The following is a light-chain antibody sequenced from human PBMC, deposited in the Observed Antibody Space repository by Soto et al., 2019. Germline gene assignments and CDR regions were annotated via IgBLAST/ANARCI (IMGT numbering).Light chain of an antibody. J-gene: IGLJ1*01. CDR2: EVS. CDR1: SSDIGGYNY. CDR3: SSFRSGGTFV. V-gene: IGLV2-14*01. Sequence: QSVLTQPASVSGSPGQSIAISCTGTSSDIGGYNYVSWFQQHPGGAPRVLISEVSNRPSGVSHRFSGSKAGITASLTISGLQAEDEADYYCSSFRSGGTFVFGTGTKVTVL.